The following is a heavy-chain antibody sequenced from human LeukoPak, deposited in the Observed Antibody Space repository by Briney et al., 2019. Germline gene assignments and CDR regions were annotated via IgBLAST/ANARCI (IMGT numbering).Heavy chain of an antibody. CDR2: INHSEST. CDR1: GGSFSGYY. J-gene: IGHJ4*02. V-gene: IGHV4-34*01. Sequence: PSETLSLTCAVYGGSFSGYYWSWIRQPPGKGLEWIGEINHSESTNYNPSLKSRVTISVDTSKDQFSLKLSSVTAADTAVYYCARGEYYYDSSGYSSFDYWGQGTLVTVSS. CDR3: ARGEYYYDSSGYSSFDY. D-gene: IGHD3-22*01.